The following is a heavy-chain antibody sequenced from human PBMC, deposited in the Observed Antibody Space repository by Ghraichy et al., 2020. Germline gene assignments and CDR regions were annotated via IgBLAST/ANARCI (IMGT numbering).Heavy chain of an antibody. CDR2: IHYSGTT. V-gene: IGHV4-30-4*01. Sequence: SETLSLTCTVSGGPITDTDYFWSWIRQAPGKGLEWIGYIHYSGTTFYTPSLKNRLAISIDTSKNLFSLQLTSLTAADTAVYYCAREGNFYGSGSEPLDVWGQGTTVAVSS. CDR3: AREGNFYGSGSEPLDV. D-gene: IGHD3-10*01. CDR1: GGPITDTDYF. J-gene: IGHJ6*02.